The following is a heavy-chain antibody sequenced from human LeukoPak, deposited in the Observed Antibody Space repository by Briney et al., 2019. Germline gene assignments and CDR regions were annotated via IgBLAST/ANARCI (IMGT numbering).Heavy chain of an antibody. J-gene: IGHJ4*02. V-gene: IGHV4-4*07. CDR2: IYTSGST. CDR1: GGSISSYY. Sequence: SETLSLTCTVSGGSISSYYWSWIRQPAGKGLEWIGRIYTSGSTNYNPSLKSRVTMSVDTSKNQFSLKLSSVTAADTAVYYCARTLGYCSGGSCSSDLTSHFDYWGQGTLVTVSS. CDR3: ARTLGYCSGGSCSSDLTSHFDY. D-gene: IGHD2-15*01.